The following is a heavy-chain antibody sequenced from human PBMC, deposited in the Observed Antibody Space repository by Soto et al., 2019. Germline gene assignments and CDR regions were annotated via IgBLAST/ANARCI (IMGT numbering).Heavy chain of an antibody. CDR1: GGTFSSYA. CDR2: IIPIFGTA. CDR3: ASCGVIAAAVSGYYGMDV. V-gene: IGHV1-69*13. D-gene: IGHD6-13*01. Sequence: ASVKVSCKASGGTFSSYAISWVRQAPGQGLEWMGGIIPIFGTANYAQKFQGRVTITADESTSTAYMELSSLRSEDTAVYYCASCGVIAAAVSGYYGMDVWGQGTTVTSP. J-gene: IGHJ6*02.